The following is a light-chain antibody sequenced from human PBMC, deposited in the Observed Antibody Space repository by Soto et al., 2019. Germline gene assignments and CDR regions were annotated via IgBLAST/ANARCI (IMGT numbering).Light chain of an antibody. V-gene: IGKV3-15*01. CDR2: GAS. CDR1: QSLRSN. CDR3: QQSNNWPLT. Sequence: EIVMTQSPATLSVSPGERATLSCRASQSLRSNLAWFQQKPGQAPRLLIYGASTRATGIPARFRGSGSGTEFTLTISSLQSEDFALYYCQQSNNWPLTFGGGTKVEIK. J-gene: IGKJ4*01.